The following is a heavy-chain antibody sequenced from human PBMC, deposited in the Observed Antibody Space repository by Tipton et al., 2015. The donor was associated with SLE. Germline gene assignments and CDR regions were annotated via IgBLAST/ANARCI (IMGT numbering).Heavy chain of an antibody. CDR2: IYYSGST. CDR3: ARYRTFGFDP. CDR1: GGSISSGDYY. Sequence: TLSLTCTVSGGSISSGDYYWSWIRQPPGKGLEWIGSIYYSGSTNYNPSLKSRVTISVDTSKNQFSLKLSSVTAADTAVYYCARYRTFGFDPWGQGTLVTVSS. V-gene: IGHV4-61*08. J-gene: IGHJ5*02. D-gene: IGHD3-16*02.